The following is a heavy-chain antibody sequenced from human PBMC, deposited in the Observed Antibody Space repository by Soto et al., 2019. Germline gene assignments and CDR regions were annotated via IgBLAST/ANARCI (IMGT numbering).Heavy chain of an antibody. CDR2: ISYDGSNK. CDR3: AKPGGGSSSWYHFDY. D-gene: IGHD6-13*01. V-gene: IGHV3-30*18. J-gene: IGHJ4*02. Sequence: QVQLVESGGGVVQPGRSLRLSCAASGFTFSSYGMLWVRQAPGKGLEWVAVISYDGSNKYYTDSVKGRFTISRDNSKNTLYLQMNSLRAEDTAVYYCAKPGGGSSSWYHFDYWGQGTLVTVSS. CDR1: GFTFSSYG.